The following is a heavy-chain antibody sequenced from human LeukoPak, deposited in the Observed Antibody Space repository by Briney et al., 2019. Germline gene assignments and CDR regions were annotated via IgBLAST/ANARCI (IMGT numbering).Heavy chain of an antibody. CDR2: ISWNSGSI. V-gene: IGHV3-9*03. J-gene: IGHJ3*02. Sequence: GGSLRLSCAASGFTFDDYAMHWVRQAPGKGLEWVSGISWNSGSIGYADSVKGRFTISRDNAKNSLYLQMNSLRAEDMALYYCAKDKSSGLGSYTLNGDAFDIWGQGTMVTVSS. CDR3: AKDKSSGLGSYTLNGDAFDI. CDR1: GFTFDDYA. D-gene: IGHD3-10*01.